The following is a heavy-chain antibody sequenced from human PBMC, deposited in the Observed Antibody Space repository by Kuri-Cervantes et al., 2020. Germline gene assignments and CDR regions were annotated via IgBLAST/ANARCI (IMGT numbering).Heavy chain of an antibody. D-gene: IGHD2-2*01. J-gene: IGHJ4*02. CDR2: IWYDGSNK. Sequence: GESLKISCAASGFTFSSYAMHWVRQAPGKGLEWVAVIWYDGSNKYYADSVKGRFTISRDNAKNSLYLQMNSLRDEDTAVYYCARAVHQLLIDYWGQGTLVTVSS. CDR3: ARAVHQLLIDY. CDR1: GFTFSSYA. V-gene: IGHV3-33*08.